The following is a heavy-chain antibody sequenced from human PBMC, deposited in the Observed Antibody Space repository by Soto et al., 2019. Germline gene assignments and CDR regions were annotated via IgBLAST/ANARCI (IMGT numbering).Heavy chain of an antibody. CDR3: EKHRLGGGLDY. CDR2: VTSRGDTT. V-gene: IGHV3-23*01. CDR1: GFIFSNYA. D-gene: IGHD3-16*01. Sequence: EVQLLQSGGGLVQPGGSLRLSCAASGFIFSNYAMNWVRQAPGKGLEWVSIVTSRGDTTYYADSVKGRFTISRDNSKNTLYPQVNSLTAEATAVYYCEKHRLGGGLDYWGQGTLVSVSS. J-gene: IGHJ4*02.